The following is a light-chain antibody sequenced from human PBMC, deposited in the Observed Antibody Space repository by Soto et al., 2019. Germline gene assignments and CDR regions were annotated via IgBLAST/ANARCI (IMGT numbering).Light chain of an antibody. J-gene: IGKJ5*01. CDR3: QQYNNWPAIT. CDR1: QTISTY. V-gene: IGKV1-39*01. Sequence: PMTQSPSSLSASVGDRVTITCRASQTISTYLNWYQQKPGKAPKVLIYGASSLQSGVPTRFSGSGSGTDFTLTISSLQSEDFAVYYCQQYNNWPAITFGQGTRLEIK. CDR2: GAS.